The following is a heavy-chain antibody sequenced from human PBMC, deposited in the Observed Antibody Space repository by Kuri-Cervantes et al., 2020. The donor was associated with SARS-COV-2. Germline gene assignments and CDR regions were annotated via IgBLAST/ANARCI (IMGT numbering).Heavy chain of an antibody. D-gene: IGHD7-27*01. CDR3: AREEGGELGEAFDY. J-gene: IGHJ4*02. V-gene: IGHV3-21*01. Sequence: GALRLSCAASGFTFSGYSMNWIRQAPGKGLEWVASIDSSSYYIYHADSVKGRLTISRDNAKTSLYLQMNSLKPEDTAVYYCAREEGGELGEAFDYWGQGALVTVSS. CDR2: IDSSSYYI. CDR1: GFTFSGYS.